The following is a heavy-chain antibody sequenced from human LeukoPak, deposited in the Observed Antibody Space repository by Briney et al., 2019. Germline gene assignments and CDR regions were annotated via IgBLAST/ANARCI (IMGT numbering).Heavy chain of an antibody. J-gene: IGHJ4*02. CDR1: GYTFTGYY. V-gene: IGHV1-2*02. Sequence: ASVKVSCKASGYTFTGYYMHWVRQAPGQGLEWMGWINPNSGGTNYAQKFQGRVTMTRDTSISTAYMELRSLRSDDTAVYYCARGKSDGIAVVPVDYWGQGTLVTVSS. D-gene: IGHD6-19*01. CDR2: INPNSGGT. CDR3: ARGKSDGIAVVPVDY.